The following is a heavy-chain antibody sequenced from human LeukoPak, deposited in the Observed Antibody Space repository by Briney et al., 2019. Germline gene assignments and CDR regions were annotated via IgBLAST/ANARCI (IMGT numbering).Heavy chain of an antibody. CDR3: ARGRTHCSSTSCYKNQYYYYYMDV. D-gene: IGHD2-2*02. V-gene: IGHV4-34*01. Sequence: SETLSLTCAVYGGSFSGYYWSWIRQPPGKGLEWIGEIKHSGSTNYNPSRKSRVTISVDTSKNQSSLKLGSVTAADTAVYYCARGRTHCSSTSCYKNQYYYYYMDVWGKGTTVTVSS. CDR2: IKHSGST. J-gene: IGHJ6*03. CDR1: GGSFSGYY.